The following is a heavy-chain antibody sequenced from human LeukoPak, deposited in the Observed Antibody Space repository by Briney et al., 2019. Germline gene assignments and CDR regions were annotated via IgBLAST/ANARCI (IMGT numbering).Heavy chain of an antibody. J-gene: IGHJ4*02. CDR3: ARVGREQQLDIFDY. CDR2: IYYSGST. Sequence: SETLSLTCTVSGGSISSYYWSWIRQPLGKGLEWIGYIYYSGSTNYNPSLKSRVTISVDTSKNQFSLKLSSVTAADTAVYYCARVGREQQLDIFDYWGQGTLVTVSS. V-gene: IGHV4-59*01. CDR1: GGSISSYY. D-gene: IGHD6-13*01.